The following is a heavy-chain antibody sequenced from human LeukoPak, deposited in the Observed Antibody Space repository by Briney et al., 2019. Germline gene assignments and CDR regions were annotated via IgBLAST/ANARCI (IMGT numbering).Heavy chain of an antibody. V-gene: IGHV3-20*04. D-gene: IGHD3-10*01. J-gene: IGHJ4*02. Sequence: GGSLRLSCAASGFTFGDYGMSWVRQAPGKGLQWVSGINRNGDSTGYADFVKGRFTISRDNAKNSLYLQMNSLRAEDTAVYYCARRYGSGYFDYWGQGTLVTVSS. CDR3: ARRYGSGYFDY. CDR1: GFTFGDYG. CDR2: INRNGDST.